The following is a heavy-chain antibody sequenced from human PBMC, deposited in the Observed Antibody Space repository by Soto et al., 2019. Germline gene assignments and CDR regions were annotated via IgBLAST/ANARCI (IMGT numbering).Heavy chain of an antibody. D-gene: IGHD3-22*01. CDR2: IYPTASDT. CDR1: GYSFANYW. CDR3: ARGDTSDYSTATPADY. J-gene: IGHJ4*02. Sequence: PGESLKISCTGSGYSFANYWIGWVRQIPGKGLEWMGIIYPTASDTRYSPSFQGQVTISADKAISTAYLQWNSLKASDTAIYFCARGDTSDYSTATPADYWGQGTLVTVSS. V-gene: IGHV5-51*01.